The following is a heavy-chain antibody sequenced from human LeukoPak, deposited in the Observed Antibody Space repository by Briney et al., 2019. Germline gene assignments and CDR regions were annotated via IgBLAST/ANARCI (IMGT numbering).Heavy chain of an antibody. Sequence: ASAKVSCKASGGTFSSYAISWVRQAPGQGLEWMGGIIPIFGTANYAQKFQGRVAITADESTSTAYMELSSLRSEDTAVYYCARAWRRDAFDIWGQGTMVTVSS. CDR2: IIPIFGTA. CDR1: GGTFSSYA. D-gene: IGHD6-25*01. V-gene: IGHV1-69*13. J-gene: IGHJ3*02. CDR3: ARAWRRDAFDI.